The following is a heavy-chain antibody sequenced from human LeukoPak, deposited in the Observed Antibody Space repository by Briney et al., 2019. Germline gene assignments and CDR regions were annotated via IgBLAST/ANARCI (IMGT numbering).Heavy chain of an antibody. Sequence: TGGSLRLSCAASGFTFSSYAMSWVRQAPGKGLEWVSGISGSGGSTYDAHSVKGRFTISRDNSKNTLYLQLNSLRAEDTAIYYCTKPQGSSWYEFDSWGQGTLVTVSS. J-gene: IGHJ4*02. CDR2: ISGSGGST. V-gene: IGHV3-23*01. CDR3: TKPQGSSWYEFDS. D-gene: IGHD6-13*01. CDR1: GFTFSSYA.